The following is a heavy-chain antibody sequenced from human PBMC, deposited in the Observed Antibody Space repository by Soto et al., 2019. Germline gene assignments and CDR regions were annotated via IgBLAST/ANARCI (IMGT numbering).Heavy chain of an antibody. CDR3: ARISGGPIR. V-gene: IGHV4-4*07. CDR1: GGSISGFY. J-gene: IGHJ4*02. CDR2: IHTGGTT. Sequence: XETLALTCTVAGGSISGFYWNWFRQPAGKGLDWIGRIHTGGTTNYKPSLRSRVTMSVDTSKNQFSLKLTSVTAADTAVYYCARISGGPIRWGQGTLVTVSS.